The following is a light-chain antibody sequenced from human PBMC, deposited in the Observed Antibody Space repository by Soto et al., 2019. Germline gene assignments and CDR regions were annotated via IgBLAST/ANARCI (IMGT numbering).Light chain of an antibody. CDR3: QQRNNFPSTA. CDR2: NAF. CDR1: QSVNIY. V-gene: IGKV3-11*01. Sequence: EIVLTQSPATLSLSPGERATLSCRASQSVNIYLAWYQQKPGQAPRLLINNAFNRATGIPARFSGSGSGTDFTLSFSSLEPEVFAVYYSQQRNNFPSTAFGPWTKLDIK. J-gene: IGKJ3*01.